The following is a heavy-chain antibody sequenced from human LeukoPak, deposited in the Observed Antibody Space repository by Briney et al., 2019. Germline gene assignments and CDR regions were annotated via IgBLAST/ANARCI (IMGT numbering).Heavy chain of an antibody. V-gene: IGHV4-34*01. Sequence: RTSETLSLTCAVYGGSFSGYYWSWMRQPPGEGLEWIGDINQSGSTTYNPSLKSRVTISVDTSKNQFSLKLSSVTAADTAVYYCARRGSYLDYWGQGTLVTVSS. D-gene: IGHD1-26*01. CDR2: INQSGST. CDR3: ARRGSYLDY. CDR1: GGSFSGYY. J-gene: IGHJ4*02.